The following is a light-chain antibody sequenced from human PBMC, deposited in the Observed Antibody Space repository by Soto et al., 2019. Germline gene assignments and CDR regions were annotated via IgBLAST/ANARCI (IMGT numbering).Light chain of an antibody. J-gene: IGKJ1*01. CDR2: FAS. Sequence: AIRMTQSPSSFSASTGDRVTITCRATQGISNNLAWFQQRPGKVPRRLIYFASTLQSGVPSRFSGSGSGTEFTLTISGLEPEDFATYYCLQVNSYPWTFGQGTNVEIK. V-gene: IGKV1-8*01. CDR1: QGISNN. CDR3: LQVNSYPWT.